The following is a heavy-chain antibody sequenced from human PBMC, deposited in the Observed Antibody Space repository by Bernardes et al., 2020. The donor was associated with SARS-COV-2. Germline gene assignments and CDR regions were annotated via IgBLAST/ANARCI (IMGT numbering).Heavy chain of an antibody. Sequence: GGSLRLSCAASGFTFDDYDMSWVRQAPGKGLEWVSGINWNGGSTGYADSVKGRFTISRDNAKNSLYLQMNSLRAEDTALYYCARGSRRVTFGVVVIGYYYSMDVWGKGTTVTVSS. CDR2: INWNGGST. CDR1: GFTFDDYD. D-gene: IGHD3-3*01. CDR3: ARGSRRVTFGVVVIGYYYSMDV. J-gene: IGHJ6*03. V-gene: IGHV3-20*04.